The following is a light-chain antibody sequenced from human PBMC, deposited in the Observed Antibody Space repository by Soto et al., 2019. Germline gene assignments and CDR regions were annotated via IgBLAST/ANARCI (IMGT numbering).Light chain of an antibody. CDR1: ISDFVIYNY. V-gene: IGLV2-14*01. J-gene: IGLJ1*01. CDR2: GVS. CDR3: SSHTTSSALQV. Sequence: QSALTQPASVSGSPGQSITISCTGTISDFVIYNYVSWYQQHPGKAPKLMLYGVSNRPSGVSNRFSDSKSGNTASLTISGLQAEDEADYYCSSHTTSSALQVFGTGTKLTVL.